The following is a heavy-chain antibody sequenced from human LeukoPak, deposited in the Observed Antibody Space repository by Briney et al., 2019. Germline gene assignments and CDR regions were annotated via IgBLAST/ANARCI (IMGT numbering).Heavy chain of an antibody. V-gene: IGHV4-34*01. Sequence: SETLSLTCAVYGGSFSGYYWSWIRQPPGKGLEWIGEINHSGSTNYNPSLKSRVTISVDTSKNQFFLKLSSVTAADTAVYYCARVVNWFDPWGQGTLVTVSS. CDR1: GGSFSGYY. J-gene: IGHJ5*02. CDR2: INHSGST. CDR3: ARVVNWFDP.